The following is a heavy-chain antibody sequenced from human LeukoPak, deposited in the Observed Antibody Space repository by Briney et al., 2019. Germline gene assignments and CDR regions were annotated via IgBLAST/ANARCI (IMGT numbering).Heavy chain of an antibody. Sequence: GGSLRLSCEASGFTFSSYAMSWVRQAPGKGLEWVSAISGSGGSTYYADSVKGRFTISRDNSKNTLYLQMNSLRAGDTAVYYCAKERIQIVGATTFDCWGQGTLVTVSS. CDR2: ISGSGGST. CDR3: AKERIQIVGATTFDC. D-gene: IGHD1-26*01. V-gene: IGHV3-23*01. J-gene: IGHJ4*02. CDR1: GFTFSSYA.